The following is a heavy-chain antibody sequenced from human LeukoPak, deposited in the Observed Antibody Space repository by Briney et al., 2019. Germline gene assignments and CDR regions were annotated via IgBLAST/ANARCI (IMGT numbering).Heavy chain of an antibody. Sequence: PSQTLSLTCTVSGGSISSGGYYWSWIRQHPGKGLEWIGYIYYSGSTYYNPSLKSRVTISVDTSKNQFSLKLSSVTAADTAVYYCARDERGYYYFDYWGQGTLVTVSS. CDR1: GGSISSGGYY. V-gene: IGHV4-31*03. CDR2: IYYSGST. J-gene: IGHJ4*02. D-gene: IGHD3-22*01. CDR3: ARDERGYYYFDY.